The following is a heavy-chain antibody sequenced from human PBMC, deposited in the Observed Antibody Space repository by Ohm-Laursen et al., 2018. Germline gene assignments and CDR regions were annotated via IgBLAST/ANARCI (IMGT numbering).Heavy chain of an antibody. CDR2: ISWNSGSI. J-gene: IGHJ6*02. D-gene: IGHD1-26*01. CDR3: AKDFGGRIVGELGV. V-gene: IGHV3-9*01. Sequence: SLRLSCTAPGFTFADYAMHWVRQAPGKGLEWVSGISWNSGSIGYADSVKGRFTISRDNAKNSLYLQMNSLRAEDTALYYCAKDFGGRIVGELGVWGQGTTVTVS. CDR1: GFTFADYA.